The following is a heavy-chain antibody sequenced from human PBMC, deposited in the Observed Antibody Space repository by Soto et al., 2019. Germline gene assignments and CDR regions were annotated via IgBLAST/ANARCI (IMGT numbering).Heavy chain of an antibody. V-gene: IGHV4-34*01. CDR1: GGSFSGYY. Sequence: SETLSLTCAVYGGSFSGYYWSWIRQPPGKGLEWIGEINHSGSTNYNPSLKSRVTISLDTSTNTAYLQWRSLRASDTAMYYCARLGFPGAIYFDSWGLGTLVTVSS. CDR3: ARLGFPGAIYFDS. J-gene: IGHJ4*02. CDR2: INHSGST.